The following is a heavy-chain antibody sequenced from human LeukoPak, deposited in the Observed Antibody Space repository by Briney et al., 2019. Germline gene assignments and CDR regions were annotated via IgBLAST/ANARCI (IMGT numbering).Heavy chain of an antibody. CDR2: INWNGGST. D-gene: IGHD2-2*01. CDR3: ARDSPPLVPAASDAFDI. V-gene: IGHV3-20*04. J-gene: IGHJ3*02. CDR1: GFTFDDYG. Sequence: PGGSLRLSCAASGFTFDDYGMSWVRQAPGKGLEWVSGINWNGGSTGYADSVKGRFTISRDNAKNSLYLQMNSLRAEDTAVYYCARDSPPLVPAASDAFDIWGQGTMVTVSS.